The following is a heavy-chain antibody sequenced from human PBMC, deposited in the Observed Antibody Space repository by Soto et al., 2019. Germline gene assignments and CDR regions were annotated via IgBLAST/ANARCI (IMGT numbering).Heavy chain of an antibody. J-gene: IGHJ4*02. Sequence: GGSLRLFCAASGFTFSSYWMSWVRQAPGKGLEWVANIKQDGSEKYYVDSVKGRFTISRDNAKNSLYLQMNSLRAEDTAVYYCARDVVRGVIGTFDYWGQGTLVTVS. CDR2: IKQDGSEK. CDR3: ARDVVRGVIGTFDY. CDR1: GFTFSSYW. D-gene: IGHD3-10*01. V-gene: IGHV3-7*04.